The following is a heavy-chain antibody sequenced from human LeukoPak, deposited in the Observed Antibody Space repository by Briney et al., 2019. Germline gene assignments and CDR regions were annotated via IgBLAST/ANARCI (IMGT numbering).Heavy chain of an antibody. CDR1: GFTFSSYG. D-gene: IGHD3-22*01. V-gene: IGHV3-30*02. Sequence: GGSLRLSCAASGFTFSSYGMHWVRQAPGKGLEWVAFIRYDGSNKYYADSVKGRFTISRDNSKNTLYLQMNSLRSEDTAVYYCAASRHYYDSTHFDYWGQGTLVTVSS. CDR3: AASRHYYDSTHFDY. CDR2: IRYDGSNK. J-gene: IGHJ4*02.